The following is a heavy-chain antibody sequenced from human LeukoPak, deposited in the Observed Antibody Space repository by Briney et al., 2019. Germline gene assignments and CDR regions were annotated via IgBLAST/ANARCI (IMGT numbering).Heavy chain of an antibody. CDR1: GFTFSSYA. D-gene: IGHD5-18*01. CDR2: ISGSGGST. CDR3: ARVVRGIQLLDY. Sequence: GGSLRLSCAASGFTFSSYAMSWVRQAPGKGLEWVSAISGSGGSTYYADSVKGRFTISRDNSKNTLYLQMNSLRAEDTAVYYCARVVRGIQLLDYWGQGTLVTVSS. V-gene: IGHV3-23*01. J-gene: IGHJ4*02.